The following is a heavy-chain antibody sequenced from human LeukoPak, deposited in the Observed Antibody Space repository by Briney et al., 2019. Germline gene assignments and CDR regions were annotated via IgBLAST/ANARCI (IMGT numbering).Heavy chain of an antibody. V-gene: IGHV3-23*01. Sequence: GGSLRLSCAASGFTFSSYAMSWVRQAPGKGLEGVAAISGSGGRKYYADSVKGRFTISRDNSKNTLYLQMNSRRGEGTAVYYCATPRDGYDPSYYGMDVWGQGTTVTVSS. CDR2: ISGSGGRK. D-gene: IGHD5-24*01. CDR3: ATPRDGYDPSYYGMDV. J-gene: IGHJ6*02. CDR1: GFTFSSYA.